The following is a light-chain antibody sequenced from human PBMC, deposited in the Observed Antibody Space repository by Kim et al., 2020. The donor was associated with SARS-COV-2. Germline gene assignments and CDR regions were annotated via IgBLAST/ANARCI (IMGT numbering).Light chain of an antibody. V-gene: IGKV3-15*01. CDR1: QSVSSN. Sequence: VSPGERATLSCRASQSVSSNLAWYQQKPGQAPRLLMYGASTRATGIPARFSGSGSETEFTLTISSLQSEDFAVYYCQQYKDWTRTFGQGTKVEIK. CDR3: QQYKDWTRT. J-gene: IGKJ1*01. CDR2: GAS.